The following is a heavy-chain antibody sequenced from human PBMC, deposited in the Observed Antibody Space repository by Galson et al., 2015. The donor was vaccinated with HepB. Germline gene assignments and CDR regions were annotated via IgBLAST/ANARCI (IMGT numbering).Heavy chain of an antibody. V-gene: IGHV1-18*01. Sequence: SVKVSCKASGYNFINYGISWVRQAPGQGLEWMGWISGYNGNTNYALKLQGRVTISTDTSTTTVHMELRSLRSDDAAMYYCARARYGNSAPDYWGQGTLVTVSS. CDR1: GYNFINYG. J-gene: IGHJ4*02. CDR3: ARARYGNSAPDY. CDR2: ISGYNGNT. D-gene: IGHD4-23*01.